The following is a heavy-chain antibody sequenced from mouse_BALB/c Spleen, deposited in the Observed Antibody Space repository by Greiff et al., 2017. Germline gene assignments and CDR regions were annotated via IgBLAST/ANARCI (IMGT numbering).Heavy chain of an antibody. CDR1: GFTFSSFG. Sequence: EVKLMESGGGLVQPGGSRKLSCAASGFTFSSFGMHWVRQAPEKGLEWVAYISSGSSTIYYADTVKGRFTISRDNPKNTLFLQMTSLRSEDTAMYYCAREEGNPYYFDYWGQGTTLTVSS. CDR2: ISSGSSTI. J-gene: IGHJ2*01. V-gene: IGHV5-17*02. CDR3: AREEGNPYYFDY. D-gene: IGHD2-1*01.